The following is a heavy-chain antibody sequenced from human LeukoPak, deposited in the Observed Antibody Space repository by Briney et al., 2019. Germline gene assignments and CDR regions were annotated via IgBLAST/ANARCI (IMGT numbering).Heavy chain of an antibody. Sequence: GGSLRLSCAASGFTFSSYWMQWVRQAPGKGLVWVSRINSDGSRISYADSVKGRLTISRDNAKNTLYLQMNSLRDEDTAVYYCAREAFYGMDVWGQGTTVIVSS. CDR3: AREAFYGMDV. J-gene: IGHJ6*02. CDR1: GFTFSSYW. V-gene: IGHV3-74*01. CDR2: INSDGSRI.